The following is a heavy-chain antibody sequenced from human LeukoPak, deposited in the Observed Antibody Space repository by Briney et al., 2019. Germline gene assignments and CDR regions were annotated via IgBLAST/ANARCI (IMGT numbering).Heavy chain of an antibody. D-gene: IGHD3-22*01. CDR3: ARDATMIVVTGNFDI. Sequence: PGGSLRHSCAASGFRFSDYYMIWIRQAPGKGLEWVSYISSSGSTKYYADSVKGRFTISRDNARNSLFLQMNRLRAEDTAVYYCARDATMIVVTGNFDIWGQGTLLTVSS. J-gene: IGHJ3*02. CDR1: GFRFSDYY. V-gene: IGHV3-11*04. CDR2: ISSSGSTK.